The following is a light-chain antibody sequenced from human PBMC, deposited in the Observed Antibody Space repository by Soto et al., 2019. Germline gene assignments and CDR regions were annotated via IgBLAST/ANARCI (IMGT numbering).Light chain of an antibody. J-gene: IGKJ1*01. V-gene: IGKV3-15*01. CDR1: QGVTTN. Sequence: EIVMTQSPATLSVSPGERSTSPARAGQGVTTNLAWYQQKPAQAPRLLIYGASTRATGIPARFSGSGSGTEFTLTISSLQSEDFAVYYCQQYNNWPRTFGQGTKVEIK. CDR3: QQYNNWPRT. CDR2: GAS.